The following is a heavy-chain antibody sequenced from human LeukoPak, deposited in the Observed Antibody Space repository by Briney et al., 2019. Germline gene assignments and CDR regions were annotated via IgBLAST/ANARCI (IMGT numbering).Heavy chain of an antibody. CDR1: GFTFSSYY. D-gene: IGHD2-15*01. Sequence: PGGSLRLSCEASGFTFSSYYMNWVRQAPGRGLEWVSSIGSSSIHIYYADSVKGRITVSRDNAKNSLYLQMNSLRADDTAVYYCARRRSCSGGSCYSHFDYWGQGTLVTVSS. J-gene: IGHJ4*02. CDR3: ARRRSCSGGSCYSHFDY. CDR2: IGSSSIHI. V-gene: IGHV3-21*01.